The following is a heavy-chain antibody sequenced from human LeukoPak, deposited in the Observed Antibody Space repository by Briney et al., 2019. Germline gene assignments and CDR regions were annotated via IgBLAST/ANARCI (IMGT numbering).Heavy chain of an antibody. CDR3: VKDRTGTYTLDY. Sequence: GGSLRLSCAATGFTFSNYAIHWGRQAPGKGLEWVAFISDDGSRKHYADSVKGRFTISRDNSKNTLNLQMNSLRAEDTAAYYCVKDRTGTYTLDYWGQGTLVTVSS. CDR2: ISDDGSRK. D-gene: IGHD3-10*01. V-gene: IGHV3-30-3*01. CDR1: GFTFSNYA. J-gene: IGHJ4*02.